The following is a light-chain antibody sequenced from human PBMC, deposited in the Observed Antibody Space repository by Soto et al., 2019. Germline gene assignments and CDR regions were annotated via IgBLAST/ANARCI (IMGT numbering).Light chain of an antibody. Sequence: QSDLTQPPSASGSPGQSVTISCTGTSSDVGGYNYVSWYQQHPGKAPKLMIYEVSKRPSGVPDRFSGSKSGNTASLTVSGLQAEDEADYYCSSYAGSNNRKVVFGGGTKLTVL. J-gene: IGLJ2*01. CDR3: SSYAGSNNRKVV. CDR2: EVS. CDR1: SSDVGGYNY. V-gene: IGLV2-8*01.